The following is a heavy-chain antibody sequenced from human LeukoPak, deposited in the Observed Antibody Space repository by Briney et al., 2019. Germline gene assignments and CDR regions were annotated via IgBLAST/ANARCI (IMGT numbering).Heavy chain of an antibody. J-gene: IGHJ4*02. V-gene: IGHV1-69*04. CDR2: IIPILGIA. CDR1: GGTFSSYA. Sequence: SVKVSCKASGGTFSSYAISWVRQAPGQGLEWMGRIIPILGIANYAQEFQGRVTITADKSTSTAYMELSSLRSEDTAVYYCARAPIAAAGTYYFDYWGQGTLVTVSS. CDR3: ARAPIAAAGTYYFDY. D-gene: IGHD6-13*01.